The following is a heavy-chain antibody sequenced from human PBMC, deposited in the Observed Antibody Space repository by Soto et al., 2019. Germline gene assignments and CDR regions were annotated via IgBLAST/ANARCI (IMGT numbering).Heavy chain of an antibody. CDR3: ARAGGGAWRYYDYYGMDV. Sequence: SETLSLTCTVSGGSISSYYWSWIRQPPGKGLEWIGYIYYSGSTNYNPSLKSRVTISVDTSKNQCSLKLSSVTAADTAVYYWARAGGGAWRYYDYYGMDVWGQGTTVTVSS. CDR1: GGSISSYY. D-gene: IGHD3-16*01. CDR2: IYYSGST. V-gene: IGHV4-59*12. J-gene: IGHJ6*02.